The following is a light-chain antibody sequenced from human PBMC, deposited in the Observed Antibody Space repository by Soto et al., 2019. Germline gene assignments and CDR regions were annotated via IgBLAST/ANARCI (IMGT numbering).Light chain of an antibody. CDR1: QSISTN. CDR3: QQYNSYLWT. J-gene: IGKJ1*01. CDR2: GAS. Sequence: ETVMTQSPATLSVSPGERATFSCRASQSISTNLAWFQLKPGQAPRLLIYGASTRATDIPARFSGSGSGTEFTLTISSLQPDDFATYYCQQYNSYLWTFGQGTKVDIK. V-gene: IGKV3-15*01.